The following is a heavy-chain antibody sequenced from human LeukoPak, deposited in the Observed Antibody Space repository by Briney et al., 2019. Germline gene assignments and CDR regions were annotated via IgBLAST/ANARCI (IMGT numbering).Heavy chain of an antibody. D-gene: IGHD6-13*01. Sequence: ASVKVSCKASGYTFTGYYMHWVRQAPGQELEWMGQINPNSGGTNYAQKFQGRVTMTRDTSISTAYMELSRLRSDDTAVYYCARDGYSSSWYDYWGQGTLVTVSS. J-gene: IGHJ4*02. CDR2: INPNSGGT. CDR3: ARDGYSSSWYDY. V-gene: IGHV1-2*06. CDR1: GYTFTGYY.